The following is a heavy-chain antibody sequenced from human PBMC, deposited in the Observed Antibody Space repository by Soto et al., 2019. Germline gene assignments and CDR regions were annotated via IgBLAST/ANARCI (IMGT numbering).Heavy chain of an antibody. D-gene: IGHD6-13*01. CDR2: IIPIFGTA. V-gene: IGHV1-69*13. J-gene: IGHJ6*02. CDR3: AREELAAAAPYYYYGMDV. CDR1: GGTFSSYA. Sequence: GASVKVSCKASGGTFSSYAISWVRQAPGQGLEWMGGIIPIFGTANYAQKFQGRVTITADESTSTAYMELSSLRSEDTAVYYCAREELAAAAPYYYYGMDVWGQGTTVTVSS.